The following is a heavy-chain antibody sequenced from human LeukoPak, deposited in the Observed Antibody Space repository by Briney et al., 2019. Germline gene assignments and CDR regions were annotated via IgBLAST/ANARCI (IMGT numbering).Heavy chain of an antibody. J-gene: IGHJ5*02. D-gene: IGHD5-18*01. V-gene: IGHV1-2*02. Sequence: ASVKVSCKASGYTFTGYYMHWVQQAPGQGLEWMGWINPNSGGTNYAQKFQGRVTMTRDTSISTAYMELSRLRSDDTAVYYCARAPDTAMALNWFDPWGQGTLVTVSS. CDR2: INPNSGGT. CDR1: GYTFTGYY. CDR3: ARAPDTAMALNWFDP.